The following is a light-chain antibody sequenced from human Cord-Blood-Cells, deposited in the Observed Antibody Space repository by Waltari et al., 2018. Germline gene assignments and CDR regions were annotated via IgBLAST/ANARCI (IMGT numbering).Light chain of an antibody. CDR3: QQYYSTPPT. CDR1: QSVLYRSNNKNY. V-gene: IGKV4-1*01. Sequence: DIVMTQSPASLAVSLGERATINCKSSQSVLYRSNNKNYLAWYQQKPGQPPKLLIYWASTRESGVPDRFSGSGSGTDFTLTISSLQAEDVAVYYCQQYYSTPPTFGQGTKVEIK. CDR2: WAS. J-gene: IGKJ1*01.